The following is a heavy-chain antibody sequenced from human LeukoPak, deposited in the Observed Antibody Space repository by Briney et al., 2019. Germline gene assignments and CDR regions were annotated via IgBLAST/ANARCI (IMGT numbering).Heavy chain of an antibody. CDR1: GGSISSYY. V-gene: IGHV4-4*07. Sequence: SETLSLTCTVSGGSISSYYWSWIRQPAGKGLEWIGRIYTSGSTNYNPSPKSRVTISVDKSKNQFSLKLSSVTAADTAVYYCARDRYGAIDAFDIWGQGTMVTVSS. CDR2: IYTSGST. D-gene: IGHD4-17*01. CDR3: ARDRYGAIDAFDI. J-gene: IGHJ3*02.